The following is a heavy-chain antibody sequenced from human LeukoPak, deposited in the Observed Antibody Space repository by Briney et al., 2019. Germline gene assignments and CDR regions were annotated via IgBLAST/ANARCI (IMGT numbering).Heavy chain of an antibody. CDR3: AKDNLGATGLDY. D-gene: IGHD1-26*01. V-gene: IGHV3-33*06. J-gene: IGHJ4*02. Sequence: GGSLRLSCAASGVTFSSYGMHWVRQAPGKGLEWVAVIWYDGSNKYYADSVKGRFTISRDNSKNTLYLQMNSLRAEDTAVYYCAKDNLGATGLDYWGQGTLVTVSS. CDR1: GVTFSSYG. CDR2: IWYDGSNK.